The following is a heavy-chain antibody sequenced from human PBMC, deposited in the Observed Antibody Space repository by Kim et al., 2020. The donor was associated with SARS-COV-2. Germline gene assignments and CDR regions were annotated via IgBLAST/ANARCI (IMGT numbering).Heavy chain of an antibody. J-gene: IGHJ4*02. CDR1: GFTFSTYG. D-gene: IGHD2-21*02. CDR2: ITGSGGTT. Sequence: GGSLRLSCAASGFTFSTYGMSWVRQAPGKGLEWVSGITGSGGTTSYTDSVKGRFTISRDNSKNTLYLQMNSLRAEDTAVYYCANPRGGVTDFWGQGTLVTVSS. CDR3: ANPRGGVTDF. V-gene: IGHV3-23*01.